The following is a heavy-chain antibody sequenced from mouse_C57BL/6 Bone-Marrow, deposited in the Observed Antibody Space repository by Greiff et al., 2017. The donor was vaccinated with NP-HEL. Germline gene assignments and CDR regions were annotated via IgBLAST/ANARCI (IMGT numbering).Heavy chain of an antibody. Sequence: VQLQQSGPELVKPGASVKISCKASGYTFTDYYMNWVKQSHGKSLEWIGDINPNNGGTSYNQKFKGKATLTVDKSSSTAYMELRSLTSEDSAVYYCARGDSNYAYYAMDYWGQGTSVTVSS. CDR1: GYTFTDYY. J-gene: IGHJ4*01. CDR3: ARGDSNYAYYAMDY. CDR2: INPNNGGT. V-gene: IGHV1-26*01. D-gene: IGHD2-5*01.